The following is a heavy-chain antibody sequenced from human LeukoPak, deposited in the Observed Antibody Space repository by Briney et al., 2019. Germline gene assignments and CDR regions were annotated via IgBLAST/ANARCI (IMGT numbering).Heavy chain of an antibody. CDR2: INPNSGGT. D-gene: IGHD3-16*01. CDR3: ARLPIMITFGGVRAHAFDI. Sequence: ASVKVSCKASGYTFTGYYMHWVRQAPGQGLEGMGWINPNSGGTNYAQKFQGRVTMTRDTSISTAYMELSRLRSDNTAVYYCARLPIMITFGGVRAHAFDIWGQGTMVTVSS. CDR1: GYTFTGYY. J-gene: IGHJ3*02. V-gene: IGHV1-2*02.